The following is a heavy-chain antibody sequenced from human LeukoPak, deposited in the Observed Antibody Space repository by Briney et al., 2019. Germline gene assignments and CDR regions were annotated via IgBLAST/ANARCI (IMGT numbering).Heavy chain of an antibody. CDR3: ARAQSRTHWDGFDI. V-gene: IGHV1-18*01. CDR1: GYSFTSYG. CDR2: ISTDNGNT. D-gene: IGHD5-24*01. Sequence: ASVKVSCRASGYSFTSYGISWVRQAPGRGLEWMGWISTDNGNTNYVQNLQGRVSMTRDTFTSTVYVELRSLRSDDTAVYYCARAQSRTHWDGFDIWGQGTMVTLPS. J-gene: IGHJ3*02.